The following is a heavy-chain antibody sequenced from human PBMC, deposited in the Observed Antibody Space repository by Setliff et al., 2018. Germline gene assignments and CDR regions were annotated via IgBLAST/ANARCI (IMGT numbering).Heavy chain of an antibody. J-gene: IGHJ4*02. Sequence: SETLSLTCNVSGVSISSYYWSWIRQPPGKGLESIGYIQKSGGTNYNPALKSRVTISVDTSTNQFSLKLRSVTAADTAVYYCARDYGPNDYWGQGSLVTVSS. D-gene: IGHD3-16*01. CDR3: ARDYGPNDY. CDR1: GVSISSYY. CDR2: IQKSGGT. V-gene: IGHV4-59*01.